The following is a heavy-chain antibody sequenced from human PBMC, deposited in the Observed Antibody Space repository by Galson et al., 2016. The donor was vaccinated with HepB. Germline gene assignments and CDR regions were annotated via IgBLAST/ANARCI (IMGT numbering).Heavy chain of an antibody. Sequence: SLRLSCAASDFTVNSHYLTWVRQAPGKGLEWVSIIFSGGSTFYADSVKGRFTISRDDSKNTLYLQMDSLRDEDTAVYFCARASISHFDFWGQGILVTVPS. CDR2: IFSGGST. CDR1: DFTVNSHY. J-gene: IGHJ4*02. CDR3: ARASISHFDF. V-gene: IGHV3-53*01.